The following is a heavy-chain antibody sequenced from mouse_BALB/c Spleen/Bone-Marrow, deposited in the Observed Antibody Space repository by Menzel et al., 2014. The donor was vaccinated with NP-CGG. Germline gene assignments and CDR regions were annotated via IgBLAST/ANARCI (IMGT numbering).Heavy chain of an antibody. CDR1: GISLTSYG. Sequence: QVQLKESGPDLVAPSQSLSLTCTVSGISLTSYGLHWVRQPPGKGLEWLGVIWSDGSTTYNSALKSRLSISKDNSKRQVLLKMNSLQTDDTAMYYCARSGTDYAMDYWGQGTSVTVSS. J-gene: IGHJ4*01. CDR2: IWSDGST. V-gene: IGHV2-6-2*01. CDR3: ARSGTDYAMDY. D-gene: IGHD4-1*01.